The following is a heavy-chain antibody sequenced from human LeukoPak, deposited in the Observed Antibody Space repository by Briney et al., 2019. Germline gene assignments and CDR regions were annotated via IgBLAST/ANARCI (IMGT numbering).Heavy chain of an antibody. Sequence: PSETLSLTCTVSGGSISSYYWSWLRQPPGKGLEWIGYIYTSGSTNYNPSLKSRVTISVDTSKNQFSLKLSSVTAADTAVYYCARTRRQADYFDYWGQGTLVTVSS. J-gene: IGHJ4*02. V-gene: IGHV4-4*09. CDR3: ARTRRQADYFDY. CDR1: GGSISSYY. CDR2: IYTSGST.